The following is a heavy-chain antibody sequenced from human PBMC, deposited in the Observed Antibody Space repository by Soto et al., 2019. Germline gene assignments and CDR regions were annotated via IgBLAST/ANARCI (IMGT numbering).Heavy chain of an antibody. V-gene: IGHV3-33*01. CDR3: ARDLGHFDRGGSYSDY. CDR2: IWYDGSNK. CDR1: GFTFSNYG. Sequence: QVQLVESGGGVVQPGRSLRLSCTTSGFTFSNYGFHWARQAPGKGLEWVAVIWYDGSNKYYTESVKGRFTISRDDSKNTLYLQMNSLRAEDTAVYYCARDLGHFDRGGSYSDYWGQGTLVTVSS. D-gene: IGHD3-16*01. J-gene: IGHJ4*02.